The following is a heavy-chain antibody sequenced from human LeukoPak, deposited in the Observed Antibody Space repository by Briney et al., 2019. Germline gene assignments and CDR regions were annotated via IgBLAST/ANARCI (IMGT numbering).Heavy chain of an antibody. V-gene: IGHV3-48*01. CDR3: ARDLVRLYYYDSSGARAKAFDI. Sequence: GGSLRLSCAASGFTFSSYSMNWVRQAPGKGLEWVSYISSSSSTIYYADSVKGRFTISRDNAKNSLYLQMNSLRAEDTAVYYCARDLVRLYYYDSSGARAKAFDIWGQGTMVTVSS. D-gene: IGHD3-22*01. CDR1: GFTFSSYS. CDR2: ISSSSSTI. J-gene: IGHJ3*02.